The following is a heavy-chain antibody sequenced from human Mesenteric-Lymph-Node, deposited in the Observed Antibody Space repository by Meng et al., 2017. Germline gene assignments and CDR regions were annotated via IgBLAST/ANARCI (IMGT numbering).Heavy chain of an antibody. D-gene: IGHD5-24*01. V-gene: IGHV7-4-1*02. CDR1: GYTFTSYS. CDR3: ARDSPLDGYSLLDY. CDR2: IDPNTGNP. J-gene: IGHJ4*02. Sequence: SGSEWKPPVASFKCSRRPSGYTFTSYSINWVRQAPGQGPDWMGWIDPNTGNPTYDQGFTGRFVFSLDTSVSTAYLQINSLRADDTAVYYCARDSPLDGYSLLDYWGQGTLVTVSS.